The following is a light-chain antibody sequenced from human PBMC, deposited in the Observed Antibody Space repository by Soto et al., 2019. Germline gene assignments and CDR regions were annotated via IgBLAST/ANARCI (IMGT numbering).Light chain of an antibody. J-gene: IGKJ2*01. CDR3: QHYGSLPPYN. V-gene: IGKV3D-20*01. CDR2: GAS. Sequence: IVLTHSPTTQSLYQGSRPTLPSGASQSITSTSIAWYQHKPALAPRLXVYGASRRATGIPDRFSGSGSGTDFTLTISRLEPEDFAVYYCQHYGSLPPYNFGRGTKVDIK. CDR1: QSITSTS.